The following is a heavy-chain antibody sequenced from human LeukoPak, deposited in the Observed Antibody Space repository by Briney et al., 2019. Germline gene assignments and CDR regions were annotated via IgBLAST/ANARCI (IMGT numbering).Heavy chain of an antibody. CDR1: GDSISGFY. D-gene: IGHD3-10*01. V-gene: IGHV4-4*07. J-gene: IGHJ4*02. Sequence: PSETLSLTCTVSGDSISGFYWSWIRQAAGKGLEWLGHIYTSGSTNYNPSLKSRVTMSVDMSKNQFSLKLRSVTAADTAVYYCARGLWLGDENPPYFDYWGQGILVTVSS. CDR3: ARGLWLGDENPPYFDY. CDR2: IYTSGST.